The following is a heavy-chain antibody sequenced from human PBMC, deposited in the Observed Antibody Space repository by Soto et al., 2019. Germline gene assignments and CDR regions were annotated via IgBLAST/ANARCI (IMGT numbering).Heavy chain of an antibody. CDR2: INPSGDST. D-gene: IGHD5-18*01. Sequence: ASVKVSCKASGYTFTRHYMHWVRQAPGQGLEWMGIINPSGDSTSYAQKFQGRVTMTRDTSTSTVYMELISLRSEDTAVYYCARDSDVDTAMANWGKGTMVTVSS. CDR3: ARDSDVDTAMAN. V-gene: IGHV1-46*01. J-gene: IGHJ3*01. CDR1: GYTFTRHY.